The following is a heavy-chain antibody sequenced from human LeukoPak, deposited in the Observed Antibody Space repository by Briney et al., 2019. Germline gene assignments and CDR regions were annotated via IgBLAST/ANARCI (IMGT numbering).Heavy chain of an antibody. J-gene: IGHJ4*02. CDR3: AKGPRDGYKFFDY. V-gene: IGHV3-30*18. CDR2: ISYDGSNK. D-gene: IGHD5-24*01. CDR1: GFTFSSYG. Sequence: GGSLRLSCAASGFTFSSYGMHWVRQAPGKGLEWVAIISYDGSNKYYADSVKGRFTISRDNSKNTVYLQMNSLRAEDTAVYYCAKGPRDGYKFFDYWGQGTLVTVSS.